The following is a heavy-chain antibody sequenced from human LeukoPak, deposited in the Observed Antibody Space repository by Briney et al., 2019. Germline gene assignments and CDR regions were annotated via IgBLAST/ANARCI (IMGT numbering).Heavy chain of an antibody. CDR1: GGSISSGYY. CDR2: IYHSGST. V-gene: IGHV4-38-2*02. Sequence: SETLSLTCTVSGGSISSGYYWGWIRQPPGKGLEWIGSIYHSGSTYYNPSLKSRVTISVDTSKNQFSLKLSSVTAADTAVYYCARDYYDSSGYGYWGQGTLVTVSS. J-gene: IGHJ4*02. D-gene: IGHD3-22*01. CDR3: ARDYYDSSGYGY.